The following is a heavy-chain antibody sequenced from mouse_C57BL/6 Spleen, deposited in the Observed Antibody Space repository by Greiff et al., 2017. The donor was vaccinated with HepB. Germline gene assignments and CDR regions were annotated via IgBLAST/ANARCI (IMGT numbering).Heavy chain of an antibody. J-gene: IGHJ3*01. Sequence: EVQLQQSGPELVKPGASVKMSCKASGYTFTDYNMHWVKQSHGKSLEWIGYINPNNGGTSYNQKFKGKATLTVNKSSSTAYMELRSLTSEDSAVYYCAIPLTGSAWFAYWGQGTLVTVSA. CDR3: AIPLTGSAWFAY. CDR1: GYTFTDYN. CDR2: INPNNGGT. V-gene: IGHV1-22*01. D-gene: IGHD4-1*01.